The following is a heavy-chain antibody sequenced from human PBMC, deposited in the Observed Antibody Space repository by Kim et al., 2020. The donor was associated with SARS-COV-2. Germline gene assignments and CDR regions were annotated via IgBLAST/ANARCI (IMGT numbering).Heavy chain of an antibody. J-gene: IGHJ4*02. CDR1: EFSFSSYA. Sequence: GGSLRLSCAASEFSFSSYAMTWVRQAPGKGLEWISVISGSGDNTFYAKSVKGRFTISRDNSTNTLYLQMNSLRDEDTAVYYCVKIKVASGYGAIDYWGQGNLVTVSS. V-gene: IGHV3-23*01. D-gene: IGHD3-9*01. CDR2: ISGSGDNT. CDR3: VKIKVASGYGAIDY.